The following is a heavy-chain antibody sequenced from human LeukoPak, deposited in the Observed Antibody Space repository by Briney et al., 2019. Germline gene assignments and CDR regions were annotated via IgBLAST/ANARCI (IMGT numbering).Heavy chain of an antibody. J-gene: IGHJ3*02. CDR2: INSDGSST. Sequence: GGSLRLSCAASGFTFSSYWMHWARQAPGKGLVWVSRINSDGSSTSYADSVKGRFTISRDNAKNTLYLQMNSLRAEDTAVYYCARVFKPRPGIAVAGFLDAFDIWGQGTVVTVSS. CDR1: GFTFSSYW. D-gene: IGHD6-19*01. CDR3: ARVFKPRPGIAVAGFLDAFDI. V-gene: IGHV3-74*01.